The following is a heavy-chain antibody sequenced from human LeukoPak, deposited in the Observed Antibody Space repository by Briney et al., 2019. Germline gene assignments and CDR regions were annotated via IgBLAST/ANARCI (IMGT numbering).Heavy chain of an antibody. CDR1: GYTFTSYD. J-gene: IGHJ4*02. Sequence: ASVKVSCKASGYTFTSYDINWVRQASGQGLEWMGWVNPNSGNTGYAQKFQGRVTMTSNTSISTAYMELSSLRSEDTAVYYCARRRRYNWNYFDYWGQGTLVTVSS. V-gene: IGHV1-8*01. CDR2: VNPNSGNT. CDR3: ARRRRYNWNYFDY. D-gene: IGHD1-20*01.